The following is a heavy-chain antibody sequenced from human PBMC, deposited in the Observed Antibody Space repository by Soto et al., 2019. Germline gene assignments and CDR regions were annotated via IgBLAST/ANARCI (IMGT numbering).Heavy chain of an antibody. D-gene: IGHD2-8*01. CDR2: MNPNSGNT. CDR3: AIMGYDHVDYYDYYYMDV. J-gene: IGHJ6*03. CDR1: GYTFTSYD. V-gene: IGHV1-8*01. Sequence: QVQLVQSGAEVKKPGASVKVSCKASGYTFTSYDINWVRQATGQGLEWMGWMNPNSGNTGYAQKFQGRVTMTRNTSISTSYIAMSILRSEDTAVYYCAIMGYDHVDYYDYYYMDVWGKGTTVTVSS.